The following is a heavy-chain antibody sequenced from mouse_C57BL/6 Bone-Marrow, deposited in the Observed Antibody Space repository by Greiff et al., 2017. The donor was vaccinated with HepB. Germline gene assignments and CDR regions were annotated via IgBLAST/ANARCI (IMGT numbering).Heavy chain of an antibody. D-gene: IGHD2-10*01. J-gene: IGHJ1*03. CDR1: GFTFSSYG. V-gene: IGHV5-6*01. Sequence: EVMLVESGGDLVKPGGSLKLCCAASGFTFSSYGMSWVRQTPDKRLEWVGTISSGGSYTNYTDRVKGRFTISTDNAKNTLYLHMSSLKSEDTAMYSCASPYYAGYSYFDVWGTGTTVTVSS. CDR3: ASPYYAGYSYFDV. CDR2: ISSGGSYT.